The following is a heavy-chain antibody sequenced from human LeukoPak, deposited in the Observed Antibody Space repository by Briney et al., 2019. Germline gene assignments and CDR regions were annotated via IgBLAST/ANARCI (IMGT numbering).Heavy chain of an antibody. CDR1: GFTFSSYA. CDR3: ARDPFAGFDP. V-gene: IGHV3-30-3*01. J-gene: IGHJ5*02. CDR2: ISYDGSNK. Sequence: GGSLRLSCAASGFTFSSYAMHWVRQAPGKGLEWVAVISYDGSNKYYADSVKGRFTISRDNSKNTLYLQMNSLRAEDTAVYYCARDPFAGFDPWGQGTPVTVSS.